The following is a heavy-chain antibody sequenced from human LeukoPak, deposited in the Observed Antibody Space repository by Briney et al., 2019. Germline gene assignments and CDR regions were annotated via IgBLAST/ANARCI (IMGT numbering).Heavy chain of an antibody. CDR2: INPSDGST. CDR3: APSARSGGSYYFDY. Sequence: ASVKVSCKTSGDSFTNYYMHWVRQAPGQGLEWMGIINPSDGSTTYTQKFQGRVTMTTDTSTSTVNMELSSLRSEDTAVYYCAPSARSGGSYYFDYWGQGTLVTVSS. CDR1: GDSFTNYY. D-gene: IGHD2-15*01. J-gene: IGHJ4*02. V-gene: IGHV1-46*01.